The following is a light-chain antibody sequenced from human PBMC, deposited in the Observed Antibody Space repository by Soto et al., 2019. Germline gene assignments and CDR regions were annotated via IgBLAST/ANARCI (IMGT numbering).Light chain of an antibody. V-gene: IGLV2-14*03. J-gene: IGLJ2*01. CDR2: DVT. CDR3: SSYTSSSTMT. Sequence: QSALTQPASVSGSPGQSITISCTGTSSDVGGYNYVSWYQHHPGKAPKVMIYDVTNRPSGVSDRFSASKSGNTASLTISGLQAEDEADYYCSSYTSSSTMTFGGGTQLT. CDR1: SSDVGGYNY.